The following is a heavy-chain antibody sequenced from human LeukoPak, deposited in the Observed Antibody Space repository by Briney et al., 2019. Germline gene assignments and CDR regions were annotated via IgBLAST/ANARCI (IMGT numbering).Heavy chain of an antibody. CDR3: ARAAGWGYGPSFDY. Sequence: ASVKVSCKASGYTFTSYYMHWVRQAPGQGLEWMGIINPSGGSTSYAQKFQGRVTMTTDTSTSTAYMELRSLRSDDTAVYYCARAAGWGYGPSFDYWGQGTLVTVSS. CDR1: GYTFTSYY. CDR2: INPSGGST. V-gene: IGHV1-46*01. J-gene: IGHJ4*02. D-gene: IGHD5-18*01.